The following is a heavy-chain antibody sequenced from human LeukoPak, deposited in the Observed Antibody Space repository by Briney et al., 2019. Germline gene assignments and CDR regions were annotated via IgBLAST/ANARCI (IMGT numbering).Heavy chain of an antibody. D-gene: IGHD6-13*01. V-gene: IGHV1-8*01. CDR3: ARGSSSWYVDYYYGMDV. CDR1: GYTFTSYD. Sequence: ASVTVSCKASGYTFTSYDINWVRQATGQGLEWMGWMNPNSGNTGYAQKFQGRVTMARNTSISTAYMELSSLRSKDTAVYYCARGSSSWYVDYYYGMDVWGQGTTVTVSS. CDR2: MNPNSGNT. J-gene: IGHJ6*02.